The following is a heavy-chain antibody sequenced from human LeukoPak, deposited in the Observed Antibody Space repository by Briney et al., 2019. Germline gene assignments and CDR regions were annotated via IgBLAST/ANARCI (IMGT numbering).Heavy chain of an antibody. V-gene: IGHV4-4*07. Sequence: SETLSLTCTVSGGSISSYYWTWIRQPAGKGLEWIGRIYTTGSTNYNPSLNSRVTMSVDTSKNQFFLKLSSVTAPDTAVYYCARQIAVAGKAGFEYWGQGTLVTVSS. CDR1: GGSISSYY. CDR3: ARQIAVAGKAGFEY. CDR2: IYTTGST. J-gene: IGHJ4*02. D-gene: IGHD6-19*01.